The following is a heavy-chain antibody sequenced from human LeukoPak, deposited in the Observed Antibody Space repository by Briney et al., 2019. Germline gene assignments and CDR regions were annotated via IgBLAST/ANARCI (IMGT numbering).Heavy chain of an antibody. CDR1: GFTLDDYG. CDR2: INWNDGST. Sequence: GGSLRLSCAASGFTLDDYGMSWVRQAPGKGLEWVSGINWNDGSTGYADSVKGRFTISRDNAKNSLYLQMNSLRAEDTALYYCARDGSGSYSWFDPWGQGTLVTVSS. D-gene: IGHD1-26*01. V-gene: IGHV3-20*04. J-gene: IGHJ5*02. CDR3: ARDGSGSYSWFDP.